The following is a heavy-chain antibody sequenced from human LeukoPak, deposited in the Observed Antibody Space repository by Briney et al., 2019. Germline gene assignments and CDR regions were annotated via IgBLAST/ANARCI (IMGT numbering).Heavy chain of an antibody. J-gene: IGHJ4*02. Sequence: GGSLRLSCAASGFTVSGNYMSWVRQAPGKGLEWVSVIYSGGSTYYADSVKGRFTISRDNAKNSLYLQMNSLRAEDTAVYYCAKDLQGQWPTVFDYWGQGTLVTVSS. D-gene: IGHD6-19*01. CDR2: IYSGGST. CDR1: GFTVSGNY. V-gene: IGHV3-53*01. CDR3: AKDLQGQWPTVFDY.